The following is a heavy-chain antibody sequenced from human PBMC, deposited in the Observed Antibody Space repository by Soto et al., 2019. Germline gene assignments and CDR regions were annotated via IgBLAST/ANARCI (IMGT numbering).Heavy chain of an antibody. CDR1: GYSFTSYW. J-gene: IGHJ4*02. CDR3: ARWLQFPEKYYFDY. CDR2: IYPGDSDT. V-gene: IGHV5-51*01. D-gene: IGHD5-12*01. Sequence: HGESLKISCKGSGYSFTSYWIGWVRQMPGKGLEWIGIIYPGDSDTRYSPSFQGQVTISADKSISTAYLQWSSLKASDTAMYYCARWLQFPEKYYFDYWGQGTLVTVSS.